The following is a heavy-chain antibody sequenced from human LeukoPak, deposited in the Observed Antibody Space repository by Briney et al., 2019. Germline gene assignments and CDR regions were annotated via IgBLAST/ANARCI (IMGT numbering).Heavy chain of an antibody. J-gene: IGHJ4*02. CDR1: GGSISSNY. CDR3: ARGGFGDTIFGVVITPFDY. CDR2: IYYSGST. D-gene: IGHD3-3*01. Sequence: PSETLSLTCTVSGGSISSNYWSWIRRPPGKGLEWIGYIYYSGSTNYNPSLKSRVTTSVDTSKNQFSLKLSSVTAADTAVYYCARGGFGDTIFGVVITPFDYWGQGTLVTVSS. V-gene: IGHV4-59*01.